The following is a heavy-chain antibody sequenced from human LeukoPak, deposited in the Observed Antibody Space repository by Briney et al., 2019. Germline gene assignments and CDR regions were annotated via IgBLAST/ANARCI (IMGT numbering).Heavy chain of an antibody. CDR1: GFTFSSSA. Sequence: PGGSLRLSCAASGFTFSSSAMHWVRQVPGKGLQFVSAISSSGGTTYYADSVKGRFTISRDNSKNTLYLQMGSLRAEDVAVYYRARSASYSGHFDYWGQGTLVTVSS. CDR3: ARSASYSGHFDY. CDR2: ISSSGGTT. J-gene: IGHJ4*02. V-gene: IGHV3-64*02. D-gene: IGHD1-26*01.